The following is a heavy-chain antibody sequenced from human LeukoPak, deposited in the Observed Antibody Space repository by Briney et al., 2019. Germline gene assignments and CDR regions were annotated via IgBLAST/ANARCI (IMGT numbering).Heavy chain of an antibody. CDR3: ARDSEDSGSYYTEDAFDI. D-gene: IGHD1-26*01. J-gene: IGHJ3*02. V-gene: IGHV3-48*01. CDR2: ISSSSSTI. Sequence: GGSLRLSCAASGFTFSSYSMNWVRQAPGKGLEWVSYISSSSSTIYYADSVKGRFTISRDYAKNSLYLQMNSLRAEDTAVYYCARDSEDSGSYYTEDAFDIWGQGTMVTVSS. CDR1: GFTFSSYS.